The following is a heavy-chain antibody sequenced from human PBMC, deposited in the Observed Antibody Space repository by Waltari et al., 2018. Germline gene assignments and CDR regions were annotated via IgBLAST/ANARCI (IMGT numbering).Heavy chain of an antibody. Sequence: EVQLVESGGDLIQPGGSLRLSCAASGFTVNSNYFNWVRQSPGKGLEWVSVVYVTGNTDYADSVKGRFTTSRDNSKNTVYLQMDSLRVEDTAMYYCARRLVVAGTLEVFDLWGQGTRVIVSS. V-gene: IGHV3-53*03. J-gene: IGHJ3*01. CDR1: GFTVNSNY. CDR2: VYVTGNT. D-gene: IGHD2-15*01. CDR3: ARRLVVAGTLEVFDL.